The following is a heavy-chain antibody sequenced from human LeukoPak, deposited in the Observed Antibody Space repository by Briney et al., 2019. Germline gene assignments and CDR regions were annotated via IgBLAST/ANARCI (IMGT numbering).Heavy chain of an antibody. Sequence: SETLSLTCTVSGGSISSSSYYWGWLRQPPGKGLEWIGSIYYSGSTYYNPSLKSRVTISVDTSKNQFSLKLSSVTAADTAVYYCARQRIMITFGGAPDYWGQGTLVTVSS. J-gene: IGHJ4*02. V-gene: IGHV4-39*01. CDR1: GGSISSSSYY. CDR2: IYYSGST. D-gene: IGHD3-16*01. CDR3: ARQRIMITFGGAPDY.